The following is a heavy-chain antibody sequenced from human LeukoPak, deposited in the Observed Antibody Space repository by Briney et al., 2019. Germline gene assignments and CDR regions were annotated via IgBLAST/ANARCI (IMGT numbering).Heavy chain of an antibody. J-gene: IGHJ6*03. Sequence: PGGSLRLSCAASGFTFSSYAMHWVRQASGKRLEWVGRIRRIANSYATAYAASVKGRFTISRDDSKNTAYLQMKSLKTEDTAVYYCTSSGSSRGWYFNYYYMDVWGKGTTVTVSS. CDR2: IRRIANSYAT. CDR1: GFTFSSYA. CDR3: TSSGSSRGWYFNYYYMDV. V-gene: IGHV3-73*01. D-gene: IGHD6-19*01.